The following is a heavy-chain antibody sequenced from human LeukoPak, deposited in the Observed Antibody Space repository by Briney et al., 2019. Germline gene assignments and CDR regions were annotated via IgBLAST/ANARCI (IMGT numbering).Heavy chain of an antibody. V-gene: IGHV1-2*06. CDR3: ARGARYYYDSSGYYFRDFDY. CDR1: GYTFTGYY. CDR2: INPNSGGT. J-gene: IGHJ4*02. D-gene: IGHD3-22*01. Sequence: ASVKVSFKASGYTFTGYYMHWVRQAPGQGLEWMGRINPNSGGTNYAQKFQGRVTMTRDTSISTAYMELSRLRSDDTAVYYCARGARYYYDSSGYYFRDFDYWGQGTLVTVSS.